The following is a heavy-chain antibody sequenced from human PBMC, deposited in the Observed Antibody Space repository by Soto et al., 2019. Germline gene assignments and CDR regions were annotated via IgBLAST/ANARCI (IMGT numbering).Heavy chain of an antibody. V-gene: IGHV3-30-3*01. Sequence: GGSLRLSCAASGFTFSSYAMHWVRQAPGKGLEWVAVISYDGSNKYYADSVKGRFTISRDNSKNTLYLQMNSLRAEDTAVYYCARDIVVVPAAHSSGMDVWGQGTTVTVSS. D-gene: IGHD2-2*01. J-gene: IGHJ6*02. CDR1: GFTFSSYA. CDR3: ARDIVVVPAAHSSGMDV. CDR2: ISYDGSNK.